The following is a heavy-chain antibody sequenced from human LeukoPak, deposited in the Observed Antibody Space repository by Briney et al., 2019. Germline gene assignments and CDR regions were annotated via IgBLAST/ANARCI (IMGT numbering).Heavy chain of an antibody. Sequence: GGSLRLSCAASGFTFSRSYMHWVRQAPGKRPMWVSRINSDGSIINYVDSVKGRFTTSRDNAKNTVYLQMNSLRAEDTAVYYCVKWDWGGGQGTLVTVSS. J-gene: IGHJ4*02. D-gene: IGHD3-16*01. V-gene: IGHV3-74*01. CDR2: INSDGSII. CDR3: VKWDWG. CDR1: GFTFSRSY.